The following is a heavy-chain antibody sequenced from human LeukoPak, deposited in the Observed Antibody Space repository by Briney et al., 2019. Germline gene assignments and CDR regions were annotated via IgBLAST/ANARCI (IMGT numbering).Heavy chain of an antibody. CDR1: GFTFSSYG. CDR3: AKDIWFGESD. V-gene: IGHV3-30*18. CDR2: ISYDGSNK. Sequence: GGSLRLSCAASGFTFSSYGMHWVRQAPGKGLEWVAVISYDGSNKYYADSVKGRFTISRDNSKNTLYLQMNSLRAEDTAVYYCAKDIWFGESDWGQGTLVTVSP. D-gene: IGHD3-10*01. J-gene: IGHJ4*02.